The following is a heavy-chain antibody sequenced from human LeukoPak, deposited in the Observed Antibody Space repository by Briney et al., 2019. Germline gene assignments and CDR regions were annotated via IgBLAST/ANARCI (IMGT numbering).Heavy chain of an antibody. CDR3: ARAYGSGSYDLPNFDY. V-gene: IGHV1-69*13. Sequence: SVKVSCKASGGTFSSYAISWVRQAPGQGLEWMGGIIPIFGTANYAQKFQGRVTITADESTSTAYMELSSLRSEDTAVYYCARAYGSGSYDLPNFDYWGQGTLVTVSS. D-gene: IGHD3-10*01. CDR1: GGTFSSYA. J-gene: IGHJ4*02. CDR2: IIPIFGTA.